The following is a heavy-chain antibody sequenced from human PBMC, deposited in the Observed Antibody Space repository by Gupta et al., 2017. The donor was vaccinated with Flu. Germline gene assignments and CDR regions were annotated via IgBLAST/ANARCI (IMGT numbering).Heavy chain of an antibody. CDR2: ISSTGRNV. D-gene: IGHD3-9*01. CDR1: GFTFTDHF. CDR3: ARDRRDLDKGYYYYYMDV. Sequence: QVQLVQSEGGLVTPGGSLGLSCVASGFTFTDHFMSWIRQAPGKGPEWVAYISSTGRNVYYTDSVKGRFTVTRDNAKNSVFLHMHSLRAEDTAIYYCARDRRDLDKGYYYYYMDVWGKGATVTVSS. J-gene: IGHJ6*03. V-gene: IGHV3-11*01.